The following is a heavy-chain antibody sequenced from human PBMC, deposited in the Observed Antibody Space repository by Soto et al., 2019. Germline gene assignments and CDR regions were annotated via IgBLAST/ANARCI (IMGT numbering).Heavy chain of an antibody. CDR1: GFTFSSYA. CDR3: AKKAPELGILTTSNYYYYMDV. CDR2: ISGSGGST. Sequence: GGSLRLSCAASGFTFSSYAMSWVRQAPGKGLEWVSAISGSGGSTYYADSVKGRFTISRDNSKNTLYLQMNSLRAEDTAVYYCAKKAPELGILTTSNYYYYMDVWGKGTTVTVSS. V-gene: IGHV3-23*01. D-gene: IGHD7-27*01. J-gene: IGHJ6*03.